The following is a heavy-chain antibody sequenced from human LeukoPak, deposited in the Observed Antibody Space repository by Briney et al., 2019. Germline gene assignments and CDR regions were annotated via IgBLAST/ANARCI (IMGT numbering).Heavy chain of an antibody. D-gene: IGHD2-2*01. CDR2: ISGSGGST. J-gene: IGHJ4*02. CDR3: AKLSYGSSTSCR. V-gene: IGHV3-23*01. CDR1: GFTFSSYA. Sequence: PGGSLRLSCAASGFTFSSYAMSWVRQPPGKGLEWVSAISGSGGSTYYADSVKGRITISRDNSKNTLYLQMNRLRAETTAVYYCAKLSYGSSTSCRWGQGTLVTVSS.